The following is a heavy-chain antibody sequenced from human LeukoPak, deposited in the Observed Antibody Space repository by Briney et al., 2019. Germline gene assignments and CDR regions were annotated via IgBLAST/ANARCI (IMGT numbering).Heavy chain of an antibody. CDR2: ISYDGRNK. Sequence: GGSLRLSCVASGFTFSSYGMHWVRQAPGKGLEWVAVISYDGRNKYYGDSVKGRFTISRDNSKNTLYLQMNSLRAEDTAVYYCAKEDGSGSYFPSYFDYWGQGTLVTVSS. CDR1: GFTFSSYG. V-gene: IGHV3-30*18. D-gene: IGHD3-10*01. CDR3: AKEDGSGSYFPSYFDY. J-gene: IGHJ4*02.